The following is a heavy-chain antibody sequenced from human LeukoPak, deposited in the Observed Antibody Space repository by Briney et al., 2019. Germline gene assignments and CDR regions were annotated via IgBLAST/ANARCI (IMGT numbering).Heavy chain of an antibody. CDR3: ARGQMGNGSYYFDY. V-gene: IGHV1-8*02. Sequence: ASVNVSCKASGYTFTSYGISWVRQATGQGLEWMGWMNPNSGNTGYAQKFQGRVTMTRNTSISTAYMELSSLRSEDTAVYYCARGQMGNGSYYFDYWGQGTLVTVSS. J-gene: IGHJ4*02. CDR2: MNPNSGNT. D-gene: IGHD1-26*01. CDR1: GYTFTSYG.